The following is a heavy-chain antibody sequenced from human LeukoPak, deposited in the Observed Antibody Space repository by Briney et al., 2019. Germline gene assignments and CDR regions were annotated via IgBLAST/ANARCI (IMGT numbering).Heavy chain of an antibody. CDR2: IKQDGSEK. J-gene: IGHJ2*01. CDR1: GFTFSSYW. Sequence: PGGSLRLSCAASGFTFSSYWMSWVRQAPGKGLEWVANIKQDGSEKYYVDSVKGRFTISRDNAKNSLYLQMNGLRAEDTAVYYCARRRMGLRTGYFDLWGRGTLVTVSS. V-gene: IGHV3-7*01. CDR3: ARRRMGLRTGYFDL. D-gene: IGHD5-12*01.